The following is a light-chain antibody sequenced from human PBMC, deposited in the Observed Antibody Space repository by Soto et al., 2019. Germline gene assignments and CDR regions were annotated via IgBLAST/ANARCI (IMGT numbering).Light chain of an antibody. V-gene: IGLV3-21*04. J-gene: IGLJ2*01. Sequence: SYELTQPPSVSVAPGKTARITCGGNKIGSKSVHWYQQKPGQAPVLVIYYDSDRPSGIPERFSGSNSGNTAPLTISRVEAGDEADYYCQVWDSSSDHPGVVFGGGTKLTVL. CDR3: QVWDSSSDHPGVV. CDR2: YDS. CDR1: KIGSKS.